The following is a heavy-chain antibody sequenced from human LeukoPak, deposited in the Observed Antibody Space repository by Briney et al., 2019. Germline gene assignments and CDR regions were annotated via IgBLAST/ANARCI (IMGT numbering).Heavy chain of an antibody. CDR3: TRDGDTGMVGGYYYYMDV. V-gene: IGHV3-21*01. Sequence: PSETLSLTCAVYGGSFSGYYWSWIRQPPGKGLEWVSSIRSSSSYIYYADSVKGRFTISRDNAKNSLYLQMNTLRAEDTAVYYCTRDGDTGMVGGYYYYMDVWGKGTTVTVSS. D-gene: IGHD5-18*01. CDR1: GGSFSGYY. CDR2: IRSSSSYI. J-gene: IGHJ6*03.